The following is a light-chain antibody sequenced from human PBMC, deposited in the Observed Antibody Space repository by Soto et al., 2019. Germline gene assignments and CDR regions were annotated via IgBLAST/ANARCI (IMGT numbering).Light chain of an antibody. CDR1: QGIGDA. J-gene: IGKJ2*01. V-gene: IGKV1-17*01. CDR3: LQYNSYPVT. CDR2: RAF. Sequence: DLQMTQSPSSLSASVGDRVIITCRASQGIGDALGWYQQKPGKAPERLIYRAFNLQSGVPSRFSGSGSGTEFTLTISSLQPEDFVTYYCLQYNSYPVTFGQGTKLEIK.